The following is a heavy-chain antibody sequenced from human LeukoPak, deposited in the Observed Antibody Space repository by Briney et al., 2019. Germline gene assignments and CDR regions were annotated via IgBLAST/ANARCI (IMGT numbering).Heavy chain of an antibody. CDR1: GFTFSTYA. J-gene: IGHJ4*02. Sequence: GGSLRLSCAASGFTFSTYAMNSVRQAPGKGLEWVSGISGSGGTTYYADSVQGRFTISRDNSKKTVFLQMNSLRAEDTAVYYCAKGDAVTAIFPLDYWGQGTLVIVSS. CDR2: ISGSGGTT. D-gene: IGHD2-21*02. CDR3: AKGDAVTAIFPLDY. V-gene: IGHV3-23*01.